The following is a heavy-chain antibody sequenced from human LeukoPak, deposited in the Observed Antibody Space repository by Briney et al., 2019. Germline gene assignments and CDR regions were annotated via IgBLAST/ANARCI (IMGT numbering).Heavy chain of an antibody. D-gene: IGHD6-13*01. Sequence: SETLSLTCAVSGYSIRSSNWWGWIRQPPGKGLEWIGYIYYSGSIHYTPSLKSRVTISIDTSKNQFSLKLSSVTAADTAVYARLSALRGFGSNWRDTRTSEKLRRSNWFDPWGQGTLVTVSS. CDR3: LSALRGFGSNWRDTRTSEKLRRSNWFDP. V-gene: IGHV4-28*05. CDR2: IYYSGSI. J-gene: IGHJ5*02. CDR1: GYSIRSSNW.